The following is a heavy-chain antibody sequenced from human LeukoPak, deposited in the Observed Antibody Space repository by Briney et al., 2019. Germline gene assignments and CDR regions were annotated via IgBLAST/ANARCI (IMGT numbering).Heavy chain of an antibody. CDR3: ARVSWGTSHIFKSYYYYGMDV. J-gene: IGHJ6*02. CDR1: GGTFSSYA. V-gene: IGHV1-69*13. CDR2: IIPIFGTA. Sequence: SVKVSCKASGGTFSSYAISWVRQAPGQGLEWMGGIIPIFGTANYAQKFQGRVTITADESTSTAYMELSSLRSEDTAVYYCARVSWGTSHIFKSYYYYGMDVWGQGTTVTVSS. D-gene: IGHD2-2*01.